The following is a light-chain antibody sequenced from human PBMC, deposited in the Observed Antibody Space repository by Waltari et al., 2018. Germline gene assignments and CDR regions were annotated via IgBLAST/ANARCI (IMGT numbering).Light chain of an antibody. CDR2: EDR. Sequence: SYELTQPPSVSVSPGQTANITCSGRQLGVNFVYWYQQKADLAPVLFLYEDRKRPSGIPERFAGSPAENTATLTISGTQVMDEAHYYCQAWDSSTAVFGGGTKLNVL. J-gene: IGLJ2*01. V-gene: IGLV3-1*01. CDR3: QAWDSSTAV. CDR1: QLGVNF.